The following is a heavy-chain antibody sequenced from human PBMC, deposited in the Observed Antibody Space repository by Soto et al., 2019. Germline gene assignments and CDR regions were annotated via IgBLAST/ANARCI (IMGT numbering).Heavy chain of an antibody. CDR3: SRGGASLALPPDY. CDR2: ISHDERTT. D-gene: IGHD1-26*01. Sequence: GGSLRLSCAASGFTFRNYWMHWIRQAPGKGLLWVSRISHDERTTTYADAVKGRFTISRDNAKYTFLLQMNSLRAEDTAVYYCSRGGASLALPPDYWGQGTLVTVSS. J-gene: IGHJ4*02. CDR1: GFTFRNYW. V-gene: IGHV3-74*01.